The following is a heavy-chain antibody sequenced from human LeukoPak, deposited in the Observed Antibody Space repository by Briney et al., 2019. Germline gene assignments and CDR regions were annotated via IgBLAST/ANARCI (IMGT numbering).Heavy chain of an antibody. CDR1: GYTFTSYY. J-gene: IGHJ4*02. Sequence: ASVKVSCKASGYTFTSYYMRWVRQAPGQGLEWMGIINPSGGSTSYAQKFQGRVTMTRDTSTSTVYMELSSLRSEDTAVYYCARGDYYDSSGYDEGFDDWGQGTLVTVSS. CDR2: INPSGGST. CDR3: ARGDYYDSSGYDEGFDD. D-gene: IGHD3-22*01. V-gene: IGHV1-46*01.